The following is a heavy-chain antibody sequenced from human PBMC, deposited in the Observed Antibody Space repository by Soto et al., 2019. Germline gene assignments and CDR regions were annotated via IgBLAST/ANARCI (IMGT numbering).Heavy chain of an antibody. CDR2: VIPIFGTA. CDR1: GGTFSSYA. D-gene: IGHD3-10*01. V-gene: IGHV1-69*01. J-gene: IGHJ4*02. CDR3: ARDSLLWFGHSTYYFDY. Sequence: QVQLVQSGAEVKKPGSSVKVSCKASGGTFSSYAISWVRQAPGQGLEWMGGVIPIFGTANYARKFQGRVTITADESTSTASMELSSLRSEDTAVYYCARDSLLWFGHSTYYFDYWGQGTLVTVSS.